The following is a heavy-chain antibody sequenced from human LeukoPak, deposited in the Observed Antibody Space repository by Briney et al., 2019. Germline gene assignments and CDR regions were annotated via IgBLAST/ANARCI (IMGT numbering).Heavy chain of an antibody. Sequence: GGSLRLSCAAPGFNFDDYAIHWVRQAPGKGLEWVSLISGDGGSTFYADSVRGRFTISRDNSKNSLYLQMSSLRSEDTALYFCARESDSSGWYDYWGQGTLVTFSS. V-gene: IGHV3-43*02. CDR3: ARESDSSGWYDY. J-gene: IGHJ4*02. CDR2: ISGDGGST. CDR1: GFNFDDYA. D-gene: IGHD6-19*01.